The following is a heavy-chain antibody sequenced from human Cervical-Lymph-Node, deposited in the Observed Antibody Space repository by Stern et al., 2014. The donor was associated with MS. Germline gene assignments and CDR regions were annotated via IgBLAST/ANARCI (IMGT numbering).Heavy chain of an antibody. CDR2: IYHSGAS. Sequence: VQLEESGPGLVKPSGTLSLTCAVSGGSVSSTNWWSWVRQSPGKGLEWIWNIYHSGASNYRPSLRSRVSISLDNSKNHLSLHLTSVTAADTAVYYCARERQQYCNSEGCSYWYFDLWGRGTLVTVSS. CDR1: GGSVSSTNW. D-gene: IGHD2/OR15-2a*01. V-gene: IGHV4-4*02. J-gene: IGHJ2*01. CDR3: ARERQQYCNSEGCSYWYFDL.